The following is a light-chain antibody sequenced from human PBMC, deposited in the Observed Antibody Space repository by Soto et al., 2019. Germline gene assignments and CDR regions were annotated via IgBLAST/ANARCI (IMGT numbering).Light chain of an antibody. CDR3: SSYTSSSTPAVV. CDR2: DVS. CDR1: SSDGGGYNY. J-gene: IGLJ2*01. Sequence: QSALTQPASVSGSPGQSITISCTGTSSDGGGYNYVSWYQQHPGKAPKLMIYDVSNRPSGVSNRFSGSKSGNTASLTISGPQAEDEADYYCSSYTSSSTPAVVFGGGTKLTVL. V-gene: IGLV2-14*01.